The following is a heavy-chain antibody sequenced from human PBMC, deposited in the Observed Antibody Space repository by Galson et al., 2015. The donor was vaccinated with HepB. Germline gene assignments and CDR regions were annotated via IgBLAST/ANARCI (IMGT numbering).Heavy chain of an antibody. CDR3: AREKHYDFWSGLSTTYYYYYGMDV. D-gene: IGHD3-3*01. CDR1: GFTFSSYS. J-gene: IGHJ6*02. V-gene: IGHV3-21*01. Sequence: SLRLSCAASGFTFSSYSMNWVRQAPGKGLEWVSSISSSSSYIYYADSVKGRFTISRDNAKNSLYLQMNSLRAEDTAVYYCAREKHYDFWSGLSTTYYYYYGMDVWGQGTTVTVSS. CDR2: ISSSSSYI.